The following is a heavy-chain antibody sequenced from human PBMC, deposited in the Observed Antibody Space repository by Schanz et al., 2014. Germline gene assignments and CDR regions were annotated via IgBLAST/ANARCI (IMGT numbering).Heavy chain of an antibody. J-gene: IGHJ4*02. Sequence: VQLVESGGGLVKPGGSLRLSCAASGFTFSDAWMTWVRQAPGKGLEWVALISYDGSSKNHADSVQGRFTISRDNSKNTLFLQMSSLRAEDTAVYYCARDGDFDYWGQGTLVTVSS. CDR2: ISYDGSSK. V-gene: IGHV3-33*08. CDR1: GFTFSDAW. CDR3: ARDGDFDY.